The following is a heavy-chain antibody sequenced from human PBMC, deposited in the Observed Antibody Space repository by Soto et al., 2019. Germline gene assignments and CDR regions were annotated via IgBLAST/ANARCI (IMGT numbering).Heavy chain of an antibody. CDR3: LLTYDALDI. D-gene: IGHD2-15*01. CDR1: GFTFSNYG. CDR2: ISYDGGTK. J-gene: IGHJ3*02. V-gene: IGHV3-30*03. Sequence: QGQLVESGGGVVQPGGSLRLSCAGSGFTFSNYGMHWVRQAPGKGLEWVTVISYDGGTKYYADSVKDRFTISRDNSKNTLYLQMDSLRAEDTALYYCLLTYDALDIWGQGTMVTVSS.